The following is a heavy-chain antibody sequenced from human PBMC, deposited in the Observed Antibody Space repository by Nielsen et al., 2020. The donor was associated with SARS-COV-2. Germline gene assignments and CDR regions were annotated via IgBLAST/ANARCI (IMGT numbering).Heavy chain of an antibody. V-gene: IGHV3-74*01. CDR2: INSDGSST. CDR3: ARQFYGCNDY. D-gene: IGHD3-10*01. CDR1: GFTFSDHY. J-gene: IGHJ4*02. Sequence: GGSLRLSCAASGFTFSDHYLDWVRQAPGKGLVWVSRINSDGSSTSYADSVKGRFTVSRDNSKNTLYLEMNSLRAEDTAVYYCARQFYGCNDYWGQGTLVIVSS.